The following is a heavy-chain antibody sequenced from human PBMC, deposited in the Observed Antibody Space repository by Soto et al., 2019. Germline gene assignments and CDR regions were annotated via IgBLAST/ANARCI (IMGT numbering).Heavy chain of an antibody. CDR1: GGSISSYY. Sequence: QVQLQESGPGLVKPSETLSLTCTVSGGSISSYYWSWIRQPPGKGLEWIGYIYYSGSTTYNPSLRSRVTISVDTSKNQFPLKLSSVTAADTAVYYCARRYGSCFDIWGQGTMVTVSS. J-gene: IGHJ3*02. D-gene: IGHD3-10*01. V-gene: IGHV4-59*08. CDR2: IYYSGST. CDR3: ARRYGSCFDI.